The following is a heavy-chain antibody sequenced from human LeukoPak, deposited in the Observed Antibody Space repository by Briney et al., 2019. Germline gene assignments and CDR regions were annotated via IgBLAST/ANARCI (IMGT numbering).Heavy chain of an antibody. CDR2: IYYSGNT. CDR1: GGSISSSSYY. CDR3: ARGVMVYAMVYYMDV. V-gene: IGHV4-39*07. D-gene: IGHD2-8*01. J-gene: IGHJ6*03. Sequence: SETLSLTCTVSGGSISSSSYYWGWIRQPPGKGLEWIGSIYYSGNTYYNPSLKSRVSISVDKSKKQLSLKLSSVTAADTAMYYCARGVMVYAMVYYMDVWGKGTTVAVSS.